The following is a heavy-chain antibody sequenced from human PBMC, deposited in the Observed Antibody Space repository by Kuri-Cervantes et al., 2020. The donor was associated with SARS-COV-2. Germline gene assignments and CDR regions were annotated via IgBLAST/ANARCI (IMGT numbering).Heavy chain of an antibody. CDR2: INHSGNT. V-gene: IGHV4-34*01. CDR1: GGSFSDYY. CDR3: ARQGGITIFGVVYSPHYYYYMDV. D-gene: IGHD3-3*01. Sequence: SQTLSLTCAVYGGSFSDYYWSWVRQPPGKGLEWIGEINHSGNTNYDPSLKSRVTISIDTSKNQFSLKLSSVTAADTAVYYCARQGGITIFGVVYSPHYYYYMDVWGKGTTVTVSS. J-gene: IGHJ6*03.